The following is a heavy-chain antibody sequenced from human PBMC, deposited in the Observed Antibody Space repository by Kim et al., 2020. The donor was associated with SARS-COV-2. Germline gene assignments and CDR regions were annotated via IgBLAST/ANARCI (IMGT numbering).Heavy chain of an antibody. CDR3: NVAPGSFDH. V-gene: IGHV1-18*01. Sequence: ASVKVSCKTSGYDFKSNGINWVRQAPGQGLEWMGWISTEHGNTNYARNLQDRVTLTTDTSTNTAYMELRSLTSDDTAVYYCNVAPGSFDHWGQGTLVTVS. D-gene: IGHD3-10*01. CDR1: GYDFKSNG. CDR2: ISTEHGNT. J-gene: IGHJ4*02.